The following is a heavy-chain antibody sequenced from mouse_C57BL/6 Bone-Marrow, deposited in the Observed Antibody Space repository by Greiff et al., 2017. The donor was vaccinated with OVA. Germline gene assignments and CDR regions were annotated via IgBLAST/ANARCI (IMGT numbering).Heavy chain of an antibody. CDR1: GYTFTRDT. CDR2: INPSSGYT. CDR3: AGKTANWVFY. Sequence: FVAELARPGASVKMSCKASGYTFTRDTMHWVKQRPGNGLEWIGYINPSSGYTKYKQKFTDKATLTADKSSSTAYMQLSSLTSEDSAVYYCAGKTANWVFYWGEGTTLTDSS. J-gene: IGHJ2*01. D-gene: IGHD4-1*01. V-gene: IGHV1-4*01.